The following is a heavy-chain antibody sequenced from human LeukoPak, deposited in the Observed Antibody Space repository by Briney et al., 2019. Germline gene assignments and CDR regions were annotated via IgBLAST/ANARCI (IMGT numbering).Heavy chain of an antibody. J-gene: IGHJ4*02. D-gene: IGHD6-19*01. CDR3: ARDLIAEAGTVSYFDY. V-gene: IGHV4-34*01. Sequence: PSETLSLTCAVYGESFSGYYWSWIRQPPGKGLEWIGEINRSKSTNYNPSLKNRVTISLDTYKNQFSLKVSSVTAADTAMYYCARDLIAEAGTVSYFDYWGQGTLVTVSS. CDR1: GESFSGYY. CDR2: INRSKST.